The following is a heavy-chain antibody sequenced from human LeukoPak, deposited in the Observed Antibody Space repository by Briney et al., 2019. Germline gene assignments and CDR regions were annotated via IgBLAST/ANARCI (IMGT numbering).Heavy chain of an antibody. Sequence: GGSLRLSCAASGFTFDDYAMHWVRQAPGKGLEWVSGMSWNSGLLGYADSVKGRFTISRDNAKNSLYLRMNSLTPEDTALYYCAREKSYYDIYAGRPTYYYYYMDAWGKGTTVTVSS. D-gene: IGHD3-9*01. CDR3: AREKSYYDIYAGRPTYYYYYMDA. CDR1: GFTFDDYA. J-gene: IGHJ6*03. CDR2: MSWNSGLL. V-gene: IGHV3-9*01.